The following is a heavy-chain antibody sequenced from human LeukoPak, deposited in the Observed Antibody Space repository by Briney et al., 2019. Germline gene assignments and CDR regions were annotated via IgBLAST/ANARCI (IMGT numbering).Heavy chain of an antibody. CDR1: GFSFSDAW. J-gene: IGHJ4*02. V-gene: IGHV3-30-3*01. CDR2: ISYDGSNK. Sequence: GGSLRLSCAASGFSFSDAWMNWVRQAPGKGLEWVAVISYDGSNKYYADSVKGRFTISRDNSKNTLYLQMNSLRAEDTAVYYCARSYSSGWYDLYHFDYWGQGTLVTVSS. CDR3: ARSYSSGWYDLYHFDY. D-gene: IGHD6-19*01.